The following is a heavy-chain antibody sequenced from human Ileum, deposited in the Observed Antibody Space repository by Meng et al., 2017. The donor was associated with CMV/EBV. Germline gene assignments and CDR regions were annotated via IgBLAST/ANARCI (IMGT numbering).Heavy chain of an antibody. V-gene: IGHV4-34*01. CDR2: INHSGST. J-gene: IGHJ4*02. CDR1: GGSFSGYY. Sequence: QGQLQAWGAGLLKPSETLSLTCAVYGGSFSGYYWSWTRQPPGKGLEWIGEINHSGSTNYNPSLKSRVTISVDTSKNQFFLKLSSVTAADTAVYYCARGVAGGPFDYWGQGTLVTVSS. CDR3: ARGVAGGPFDY. D-gene: IGHD2-15*01.